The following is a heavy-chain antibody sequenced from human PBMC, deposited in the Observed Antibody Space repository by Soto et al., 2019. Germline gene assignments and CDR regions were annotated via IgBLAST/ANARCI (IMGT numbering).Heavy chain of an antibody. J-gene: IGHJ6*02. CDR2: ISYDGSNK. V-gene: IGHV3-30-3*01. Sequence: QPGGSLRLSCAASGFTFSSYAMHWVRQAPGKGLEWVAVISYDGSNKYYADSVKGRFTISRDNSKNTLYLQMNSLRAEDTAVYYCARDRIGYYYDSSAHPPLAILAGVRVHGMDVWGQGTTVTVSS. D-gene: IGHD3-22*01. CDR1: GFTFSSYA. CDR3: ARDRIGYYYDSSAHPPLAILAGVRVHGMDV.